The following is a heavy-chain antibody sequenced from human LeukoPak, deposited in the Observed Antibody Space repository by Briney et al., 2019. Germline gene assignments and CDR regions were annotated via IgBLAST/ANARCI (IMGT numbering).Heavy chain of an antibody. CDR3: AKVGRALIAAAAQNWFDP. D-gene: IGHD6-13*01. CDR2: ISGSGGST. J-gene: IGHJ5*02. Sequence: GGSLRLSCAASGFTFSSYAMSWVRQAPGKGLEWVSAISGSGGSTYYADSAKGRFTISRDNSKNTLYLQMNSLRAEDTAVYYCAKVGRALIAAAAQNWFDPWGQGTLVTVSS. CDR1: GFTFSSYA. V-gene: IGHV3-23*01.